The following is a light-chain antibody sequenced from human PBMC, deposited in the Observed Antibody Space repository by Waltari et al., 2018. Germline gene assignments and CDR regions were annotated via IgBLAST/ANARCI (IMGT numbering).Light chain of an antibody. J-gene: IGKJ1*01. CDR1: QSILYNSNDKTY. CDR3: HQYYRRRS. Sequence: DIGMTQSPDPLAVSLSEKATIHCKSGQSILYNSNDKTYLPWYQQKPRQPPKLLIYWASTRASGVPDRFSGSGSGTDFTLTISSLQAEDVAVYYCHQYYRRRSFGQGTRVEVK. V-gene: IGKV4-1*01. CDR2: WAS.